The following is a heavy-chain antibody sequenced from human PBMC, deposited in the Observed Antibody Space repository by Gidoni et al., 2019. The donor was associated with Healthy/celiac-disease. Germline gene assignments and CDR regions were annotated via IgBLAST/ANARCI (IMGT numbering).Heavy chain of an antibody. D-gene: IGHD2-15*01. CDR2: IYYSGST. J-gene: IGHJ4*02. V-gene: IGHV4-31*03. Sequence: QVQLQESGPGLVKPSQTLSLTCTVSGGSISSGGYYWSWIRQHPGKGLEWIGYIYYSGSTYYNPSLKSRVTISVDTSKNQFSLKLSSVTAADTAVYYCAREACSGGSCYSGLDGYFDYWGQGTLVTVSS. CDR3: AREACSGGSCYSGLDGYFDY. CDR1: GGSISSGGYY.